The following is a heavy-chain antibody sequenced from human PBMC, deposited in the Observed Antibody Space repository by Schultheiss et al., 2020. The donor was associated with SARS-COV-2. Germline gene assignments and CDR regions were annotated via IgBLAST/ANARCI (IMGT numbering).Heavy chain of an antibody. Sequence: SQTLSLTCTVSGGSISSSSYYWGWIRQPPGKGLEWIGYIYYSGSTNYNPSLKSRVTISVDTSKNQFSLKLSSVTAADTAVYYCAREGRADYYDSSGYYYWFDPWGQGTLVTVSS. CDR1: GGSISSSSYY. V-gene: IGHV4-61*05. CDR2: IYYSGST. CDR3: AREGRADYYDSSGYYYWFDP. J-gene: IGHJ5*02. D-gene: IGHD3-22*01.